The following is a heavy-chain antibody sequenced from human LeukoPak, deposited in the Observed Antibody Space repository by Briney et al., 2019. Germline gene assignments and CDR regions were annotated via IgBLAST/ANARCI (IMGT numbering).Heavy chain of an antibody. CDR3: ARGSTLIRGFDY. J-gene: IGHJ4*02. CDR1: GGSISSGDYY. V-gene: IGHV4-31*03. D-gene: IGHD3-10*01. CDR2: IFYSGSA. Sequence: SETLSLTCTVSGGSISSGDYYWNWVRQHPEKSLEWIGYIFYSGSAYYNPSLKSRVTISVDTSKNQFSLELSSVTAADTAVYYCARGSTLIRGFDYWGQGTLVTVSS.